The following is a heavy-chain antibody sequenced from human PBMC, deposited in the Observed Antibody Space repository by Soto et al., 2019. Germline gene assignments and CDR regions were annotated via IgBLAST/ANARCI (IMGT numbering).Heavy chain of an antibody. CDR2: IYWDDDK. CDR1: GFSLTTSGVG. Sequence: QITLNESGPTQVKPRQTLTLTCTFSGFSLTTSGVGVGWIRQSPGKAPEWLALIYWDDDKRYSPSLKSRLTITKHTAKHQVVMTMADLDPADTATYYCAHRVLRTVFGLVTTTAIYFDFWGQGTPVAVSS. CDR3: AHRVLRTVFGLVTTTAIYFDF. J-gene: IGHJ4*02. D-gene: IGHD3-3*01. V-gene: IGHV2-5*02.